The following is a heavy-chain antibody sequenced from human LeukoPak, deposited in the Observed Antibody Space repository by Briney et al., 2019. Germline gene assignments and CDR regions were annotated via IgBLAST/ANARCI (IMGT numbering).Heavy chain of an antibody. Sequence: GGSLRLSCAASGFTFDDYGMSWVRQAPGKGLEWVSSISSSSSYIYYADSVKGRFTISRDNAKNSLYLQMNSLRAEDTAVYYCARDYAVTATSPSDYWGQGTLVTVSS. CDR2: ISSSSSYI. J-gene: IGHJ4*02. CDR3: ARDYAVTATSPSDY. CDR1: GFTFDDYG. V-gene: IGHV3-21*01. D-gene: IGHD2-21*02.